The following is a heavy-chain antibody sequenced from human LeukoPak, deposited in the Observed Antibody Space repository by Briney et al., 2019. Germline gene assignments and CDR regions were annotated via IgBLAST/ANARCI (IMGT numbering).Heavy chain of an antibody. CDR3: AREGYQLLTAFDY. J-gene: IGHJ4*02. Sequence: GGSLRLSCAASGFTFSGYAMHWVRQAPGKGLEWVAVISYDGSNKYYADSVKGRFTISRDNSKNTLYLQMNSLRAEDTAVYYCAREGYQLLTAFDYWGQGTLDTVSS. CDR1: GFTFSGYA. CDR2: ISYDGSNK. V-gene: IGHV3-30-3*01. D-gene: IGHD2-2*01.